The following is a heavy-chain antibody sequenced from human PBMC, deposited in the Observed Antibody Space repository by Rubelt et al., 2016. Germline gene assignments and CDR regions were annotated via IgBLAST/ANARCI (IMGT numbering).Heavy chain of an antibody. J-gene: IGHJ4*02. CDR3: SKPGVKNIWNDDFDS. Sequence: EVQLLESGGGSVQPGGSLRLSCAASGFTFTNYAMSWVRQAPGKGMDWVAAGTSGGRNYSAGSVRGRFTIPRDNSRKTQFLQMNTLRAEDTAKYYCSKPGVKNIWNDDFDSWGQGTLVTVSP. V-gene: IGHV3-23*01. CDR1: GFTFTNYA. CDR2: GTSGGRN. D-gene: IGHD1-1*01.